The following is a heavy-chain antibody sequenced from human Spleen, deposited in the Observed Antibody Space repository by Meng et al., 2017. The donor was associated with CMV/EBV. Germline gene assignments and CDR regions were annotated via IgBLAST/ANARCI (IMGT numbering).Heavy chain of an antibody. CDR1: FTRYT. D-gene: IGHD3-22*01. Sequence: FTRYTINWVRQAPGQGLEWMGWINTNTGDPTYAQGVTGRFFFSLDMSVGTAYLEISSLKAEDTAVYYCAKSDQYYYDSSGYYFRLWYWGQGTLVTVSS. CDR3: AKSDQYYYDSSGYYFRLWY. CDR2: INTNTGDP. V-gene: IGHV7-4-1*02. J-gene: IGHJ4*02.